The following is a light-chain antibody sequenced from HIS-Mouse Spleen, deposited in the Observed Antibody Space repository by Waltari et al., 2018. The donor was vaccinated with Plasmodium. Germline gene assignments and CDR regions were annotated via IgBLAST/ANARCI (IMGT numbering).Light chain of an antibody. V-gene: IGLV3-10*01. Sequence: SYELTQPPSASVSPGQTARIPCSGDALPKKYAYWYQQKSGQAPVLVIYEDSKRPSGIPGRFSGSSSGTMATLTISGAQVEDEADYYCYSTDSSGNHRVFGGGTKLTVL. CDR1: ALPKKY. CDR3: YSTDSSGNHRV. CDR2: EDS. J-gene: IGLJ3*02.